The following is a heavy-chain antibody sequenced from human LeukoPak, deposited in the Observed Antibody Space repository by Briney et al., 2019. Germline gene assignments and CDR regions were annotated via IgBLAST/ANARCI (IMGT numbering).Heavy chain of an antibody. Sequence: GGSLRLSCAASGFSFSTYEMNWVRQAPGKGLEWVSYISRSGTSIYYADSVKGRFTISRDNAKNSLYLQMNSLRAEDTAIYYCARGGPDYGDSLFDYWGQGTLVTVSS. V-gene: IGHV3-48*03. CDR3: ARGGPDYGDSLFDY. D-gene: IGHD4-17*01. CDR2: ISRSGTSI. J-gene: IGHJ4*02. CDR1: GFSFSTYE.